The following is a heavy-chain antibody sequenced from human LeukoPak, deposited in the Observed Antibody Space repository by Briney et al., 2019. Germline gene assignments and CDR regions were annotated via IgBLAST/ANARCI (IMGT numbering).Heavy chain of an antibody. D-gene: IGHD5-18*01. CDR2: ISGSGGST. J-gene: IGHJ4*02. Sequence: PGASLRLSCGASGFTFSSYAMSWVRQPPGKGLGWVSAISGSGGSTYYPDSGKGRFTISRDNSKNTLYLQMNSLRAEDTAVYYCAKGITDTAMVTGFDYWGQGTLVTVSS. V-gene: IGHV3-23*01. CDR1: GFTFSSYA. CDR3: AKGITDTAMVTGFDY.